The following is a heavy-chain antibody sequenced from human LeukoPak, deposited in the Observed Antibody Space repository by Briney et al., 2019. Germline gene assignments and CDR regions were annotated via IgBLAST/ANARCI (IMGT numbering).Heavy chain of an antibody. CDR3: AKDRAYYSDSSGYYLVRAYDY. CDR2: IKQDGSEK. D-gene: IGHD3-22*01. V-gene: IGHV3-7*01. J-gene: IGHJ4*02. CDR1: GFTFSSYW. Sequence: GGSLRLSCAASGFTFSSYWMSWVRQAPGKGLEWVANIKQDGSEKYHVDSVKGRFTISRDNAKNSLYLQMNSLRAEDTAVYYCAKDRAYYSDSSGYYLVRAYDYWGQGTLVTVSS.